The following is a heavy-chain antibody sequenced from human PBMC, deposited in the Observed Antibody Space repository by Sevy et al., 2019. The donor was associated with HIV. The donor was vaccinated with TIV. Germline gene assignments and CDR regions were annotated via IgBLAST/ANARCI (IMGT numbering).Heavy chain of an antibody. CDR3: AGGSGDLRILDI. Sequence: GGSLRLSCAASGFTFNSYAMHWVRQAPGKGLEWVAVISYDSSYQHYEDSVKGQFTISRDNSKKTMYLQMNSLRVEDTAVYYRAGGSGDLRILDIRGQGRKVTVSS. V-gene: IGHV3-30*03. J-gene: IGHJ3*02. CDR1: GFTFNSYA. D-gene: IGHD4-17*01. CDR2: ISYDSSYQ.